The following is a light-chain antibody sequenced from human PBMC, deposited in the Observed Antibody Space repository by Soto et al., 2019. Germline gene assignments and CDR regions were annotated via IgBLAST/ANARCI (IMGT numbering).Light chain of an antibody. V-gene: IGLV2-14*01. Sequence: QSALTQPASVSGSPGQSITISCTGTGSDVGAYNFVSWYQHHPGRAPKVIIYEVTIRPSGVSNRFSGSKSGNTASLTISGLQAEDEADYYCSSYTTSAPYVFGSGTKLTVL. CDR2: EVT. CDR3: SSYTTSAPYV. CDR1: GSDVGAYNF. J-gene: IGLJ1*01.